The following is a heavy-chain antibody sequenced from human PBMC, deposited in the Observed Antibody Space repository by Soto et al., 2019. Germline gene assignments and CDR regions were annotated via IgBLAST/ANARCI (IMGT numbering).Heavy chain of an antibody. Sequence: QVQLQQWGAGLLKSSETLSLTCAVYSESFSKYYWNWIRQSPGKGLEWIGEINQSGSTNYNPSLKIRVTIARDTSKNQFPLKLNSVTAADTAMDYCARGYYYDSGSSFPYWGQGTLVTVSS. CDR2: INQSGST. D-gene: IGHD3-10*01. J-gene: IGHJ4*02. CDR3: ARGYYYDSGSSFPY. CDR1: SESFSKYY. V-gene: IGHV4-34*01.